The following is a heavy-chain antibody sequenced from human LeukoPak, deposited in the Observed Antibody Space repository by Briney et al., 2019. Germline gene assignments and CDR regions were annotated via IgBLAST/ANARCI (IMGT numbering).Heavy chain of an antibody. D-gene: IGHD3-9*01. V-gene: IGHV1-69*05. Sequence: SVKVSCKASGGTFSSYAISWVRQAPGQGLEWMGGIIPIIGTANYAQKFQGRVTITTDESTSTAYMELSSLRSEDTAVYYCARSPDPILSGSFDYWGQGTLVTVSS. CDR3: ARSPDPILSGSFDY. CDR2: IIPIIGTA. CDR1: GGTFSSYA. J-gene: IGHJ4*02.